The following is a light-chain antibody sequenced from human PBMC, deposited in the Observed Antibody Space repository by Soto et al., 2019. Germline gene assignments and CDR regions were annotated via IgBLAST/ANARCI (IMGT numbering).Light chain of an antibody. Sequence: IVLTQSQATLSVSPGERATLFCRASQMVSGNLAWYQQKPGQAPRLLMYGASIRATGFPDRFSGSGSGTEFTLTISSLQSDDFAVYYCQQYNHWPPLTFGGGTKLELK. CDR3: QQYNHWPPLT. CDR1: QMVSGN. CDR2: GAS. J-gene: IGKJ4*01. V-gene: IGKV3-15*01.